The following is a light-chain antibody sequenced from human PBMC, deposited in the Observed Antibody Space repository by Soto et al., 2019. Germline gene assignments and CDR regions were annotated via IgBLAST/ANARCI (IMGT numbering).Light chain of an antibody. CDR3: NSYRTNYTWL. CDR2: EVS. CDR1: SSDVGGYNY. Sequence: QSALTQPASVSRSPGQSITISCTGTSSDVGGYNYVSWYQQHPGKAPKLIIYEVSNRHSGVSNRFSGSKSGNTASLTISGLQAEDEADYYCNSYRTNYTWLFGGGTKLTVL. J-gene: IGLJ3*02. V-gene: IGLV2-14*01.